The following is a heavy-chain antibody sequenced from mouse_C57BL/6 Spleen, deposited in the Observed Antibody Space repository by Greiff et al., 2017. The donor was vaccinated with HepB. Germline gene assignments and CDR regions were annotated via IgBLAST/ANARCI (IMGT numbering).Heavy chain of an antibody. CDR3: ARIYYYGSHAMDY. J-gene: IGHJ4*01. CDR1: GFTFSDYY. V-gene: IGHV5-12*01. Sequence: EVKVVESGGGLVQPGGSLKLSCAASGFTFSDYYMYWVRQTPEKRLEWVAYISNGGGSTYYPDTVKGRFTISRDNAKNTLYLQMSRLKSEDTAMYYCARIYYYGSHAMDYWGQGTSVTVSS. D-gene: IGHD1-1*01. CDR2: ISNGGGST.